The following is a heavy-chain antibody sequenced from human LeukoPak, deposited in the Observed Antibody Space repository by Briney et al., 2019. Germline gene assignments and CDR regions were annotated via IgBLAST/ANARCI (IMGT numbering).Heavy chain of an antibody. Sequence: SETLSLTCTVSGGSISSSSYYWGWIRQPPGKGLEWIGSIYYSGSTYYNPSLKSRVTISVDTSKNQFSLKLSSVTAADTAVYYCARGPDILTGYSLGPVGYWGQGTLVTVS. V-gene: IGHV4-39*07. CDR3: ARGPDILTGYSLGPVGY. D-gene: IGHD3-9*01. CDR1: GGSISSSSYY. CDR2: IYYSGST. J-gene: IGHJ4*02.